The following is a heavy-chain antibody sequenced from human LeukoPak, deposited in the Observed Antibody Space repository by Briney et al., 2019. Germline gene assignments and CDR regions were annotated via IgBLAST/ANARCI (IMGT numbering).Heavy chain of an antibody. CDR3: ARYYYDSSGYPDFDY. CDR1: GYSFTSYW. V-gene: IGHV5-51*01. CDR2: IYPGDSDT. Sequence: TRGESLKISCKGSGYSFTSYWIGWVRQMPGKGLEWMGIIYPGDSDTRYSPSFQGQVTISADKSISTAYLQLSSLKASDTAMYYCARYYYDSSGYPDFDYWGQGTLVTVSS. J-gene: IGHJ4*02. D-gene: IGHD3-22*01.